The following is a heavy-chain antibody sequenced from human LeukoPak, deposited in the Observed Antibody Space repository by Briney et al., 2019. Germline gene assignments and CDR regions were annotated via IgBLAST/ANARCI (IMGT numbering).Heavy chain of an antibody. CDR2: IYTSGST. V-gene: IGHV4-61*02. CDR3: AREPYCSGGSCYSEIDY. CDR1: GGSISSGSYY. D-gene: IGHD2-15*01. Sequence: SQTLSLTCTVSGGSISSGSYYWSWIRQPAGKGLEWIGRIYTSGSTNYNPSLKSRVTISVDTSKNQFSLKLSSVTAADTAVYYCAREPYCSGGSCYSEIDYWGQGTLVTVSS. J-gene: IGHJ4*02.